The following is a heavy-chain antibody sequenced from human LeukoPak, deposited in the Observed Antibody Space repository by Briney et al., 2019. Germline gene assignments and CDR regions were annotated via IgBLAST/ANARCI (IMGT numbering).Heavy chain of an antibody. J-gene: IGHJ4*02. CDR2: INHSGST. V-gene: IGHV4-34*01. Sequence: PSETLSLTCAVYGGSFSGYYWSWIRQPPGKGLEWSGEINHSGSTNYNPSLKSRVTISVDTSKNQFSLKLSSVTAADTAVYYCARGLRSLGYWGQGTLVTVSS. CDR1: GGSFSGYY. CDR3: ARGLRSLGY.